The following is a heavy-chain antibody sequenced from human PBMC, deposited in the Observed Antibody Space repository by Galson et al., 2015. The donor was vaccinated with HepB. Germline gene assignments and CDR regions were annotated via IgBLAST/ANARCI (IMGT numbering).Heavy chain of an antibody. CDR3: ARDPFRPYNWNDDPRGGFDY. J-gene: IGHJ4*02. CDR1: GYTFTSYA. D-gene: IGHD1-20*01. CDR2: INAGNGNT. Sequence: SVKVSCKASGYTFTSYAMHWVRQAPGQRLEWMGWINAGNGNTKYSQKFQGRVTMTTDTSTSTAYMELRSLRSDDTAVYYCARDPFRPYNWNDDPRGGFDYWGQGTLVTVSS. V-gene: IGHV1-3*01.